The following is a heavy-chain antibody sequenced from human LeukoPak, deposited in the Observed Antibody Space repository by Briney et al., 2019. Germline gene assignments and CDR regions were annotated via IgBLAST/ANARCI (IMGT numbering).Heavy chain of an antibody. CDR1: GYTFTGYY. J-gene: IGHJ4*02. Sequence: RASVKVSCKASGYTFTGYYMHWVRQAPGQGLEWMGWINPNSGGTNYAQKFQGWVTMTRDTSISTAYMELSRLRSDDTAVYYCARSGVFYDSSGYYWDYWGQGTLVTVSS. V-gene: IGHV1-2*04. D-gene: IGHD3-22*01. CDR2: INPNSGGT. CDR3: ARSGVFYDSSGYYWDY.